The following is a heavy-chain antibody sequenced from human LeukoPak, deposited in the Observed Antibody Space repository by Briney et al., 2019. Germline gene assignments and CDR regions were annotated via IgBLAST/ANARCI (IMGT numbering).Heavy chain of an antibody. CDR3: AKMPVVVVVAANGY. Sequence: GGSLRLSCAASGFTFSSYAMSWVRQAPGKGLEWVSAISGSGGSTYYADSVKGRFTISRDNSKNTLYLQMNSLRAEDTAVYYCAKMPVVVVVAANGYWGQGTLVTVSS. V-gene: IGHV3-23*01. CDR2: ISGSGGST. D-gene: IGHD2-15*01. CDR1: GFTFSSYA. J-gene: IGHJ4*02.